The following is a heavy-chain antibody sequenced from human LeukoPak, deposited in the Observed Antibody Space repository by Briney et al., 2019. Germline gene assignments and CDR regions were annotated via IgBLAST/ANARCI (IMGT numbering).Heavy chain of an antibody. CDR2: TYYRSQWFD. V-gene: IGHV6-1*01. CDR3: VREISYNRNYIGWNWLDP. D-gene: IGHD1-7*01. Sequence: SQTLSLTCVISGDSVSSNSAAWNWIRQSPSRGLEWLGRTYYRSQWFDDYAVSVKSRITISPDTSKNQFSLQLNSVTPEDTAVYYCVREISYNRNYIGWNWLDPWGQGTLVTVSS. CDR1: GDSVSSNSAA. J-gene: IGHJ5*02.